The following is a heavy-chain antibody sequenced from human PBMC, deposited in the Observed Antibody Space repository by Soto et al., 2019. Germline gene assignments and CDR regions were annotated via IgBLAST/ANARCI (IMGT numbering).Heavy chain of an antibody. CDR3: AKSPRGGSYFSFDY. Sequence: LRLSCAASGFTFSSYAMSWVRQAPGKGLEWVSAISGSGGSTYYADSVKGRFTISRDNSKNTLYLQMNSLRAEDTAVYYCAKSPRGGSYFSFDYWGQGTMVTVYS. D-gene: IGHD1-26*01. V-gene: IGHV3-23*01. J-gene: IGHJ4*02. CDR2: ISGSGGST. CDR1: GFTFSSYA.